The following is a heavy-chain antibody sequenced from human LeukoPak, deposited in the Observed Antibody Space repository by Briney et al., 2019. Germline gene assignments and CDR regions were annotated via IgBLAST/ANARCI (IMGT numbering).Heavy chain of an antibody. CDR1: GGSFSGYY. V-gene: IGHV4-34*01. J-gene: IGHJ4*02. CDR2: INHSGRT. D-gene: IGHD3-10*01. Sequence: SETLSLTCAVYGGSFSGYYWSWIRQPPGKGLEWIGEINHSGRTNYNPSLKSRVTISVDTSKHQFSLKLSAVTAADTAVYYCARGQGYYYGSGSHNLFDHWGQGTLVTVSS. CDR3: ARGQGYYYGSGSHNLFDH.